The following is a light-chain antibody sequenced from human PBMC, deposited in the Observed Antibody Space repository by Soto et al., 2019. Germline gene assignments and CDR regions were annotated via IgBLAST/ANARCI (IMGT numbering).Light chain of an antibody. CDR3: SSFKGTNSFV. Sequence: QLVLTQPPSVSGAPGQRVTISCTGSSSNIGAGRDVHWYQQLPGTAPKLLIYGNSNRPSGVPDRFSVSKSGASASLAISGLRAEDEANYYCSSFKGTNSFVFGTGTKLTVL. CDR2: GNS. CDR1: SSNIGAGRD. J-gene: IGLJ1*01. V-gene: IGLV1-40*01.